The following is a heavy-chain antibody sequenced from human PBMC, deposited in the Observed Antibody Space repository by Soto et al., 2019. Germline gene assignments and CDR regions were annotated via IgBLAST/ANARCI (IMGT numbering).Heavy chain of an antibody. D-gene: IGHD2-21*02. V-gene: IGHV2-5*02. CDR2: IYWDDDK. J-gene: IGHJ5*02. CDR3: AHRPRWYGGNSKNWFDP. Sequence: QITLKESGPTLVKPTQTLTLTCTFSGFSLSTSGVGVGWIRQPPGKALEWLALIYWDDDKRYSPSLKSRLTITKDTSKNQVVHTMTNMDPVDTATYYCAHRPRWYGGNSKNWFDPWGQGTLVTVSS. CDR1: GFSLSTSGVG.